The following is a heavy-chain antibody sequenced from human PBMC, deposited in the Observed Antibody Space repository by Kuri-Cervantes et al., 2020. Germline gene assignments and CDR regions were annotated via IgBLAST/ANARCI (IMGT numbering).Heavy chain of an antibody. V-gene: IGHV4-34*01. D-gene: IGHD6-19*01. CDR3: ARDRHSSGWQDWYFDL. Sequence: ESLKISCAVYGGSFSGYYWSWIRQPPGKGLEWIGEINHSGSTNYNPSLKSRVTISVDTSKNQFSLKLSSVTAADTAVYYCARDRHSSGWQDWYFDLWGRGTLVTVSS. CDR1: GGSFSGYY. CDR2: INHSGST. J-gene: IGHJ2*01.